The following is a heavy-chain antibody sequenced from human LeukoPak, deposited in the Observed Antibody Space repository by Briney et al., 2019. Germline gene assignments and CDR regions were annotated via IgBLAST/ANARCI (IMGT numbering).Heavy chain of an antibody. Sequence: SVKVSCKASGGTFSSYAISWVRQAPGQGLEWMGRIIPILGIANYAQKFQGRVTITADKSTSTAYMELSSLRSEDTAVYYCARRIVGATTPFDYWGQGTLVTVSS. CDR2: IIPILGIA. CDR3: ARRIVGATTPFDY. D-gene: IGHD1-26*01. CDR1: GGTFSSYA. J-gene: IGHJ4*02. V-gene: IGHV1-69*04.